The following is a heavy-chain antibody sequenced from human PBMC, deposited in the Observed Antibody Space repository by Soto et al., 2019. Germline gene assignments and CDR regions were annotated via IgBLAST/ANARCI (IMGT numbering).Heavy chain of an antibody. D-gene: IGHD4-17*01. J-gene: IGHJ3*02. CDR2: IWYDGSNK. V-gene: IGHV3-33*08. CDR3: ARVYDYGDYDAFDI. Sequence: GRSMILSCASSRVTFNIYGMAWARQTPEKGLEWVAVIWYDGSNKYYADSVKGRFTISRDNSKNTLYLQMNSLRAEDTAVYYCARVYDYGDYDAFDIWGQGTMVTVSS. CDR1: RVTFNIYG.